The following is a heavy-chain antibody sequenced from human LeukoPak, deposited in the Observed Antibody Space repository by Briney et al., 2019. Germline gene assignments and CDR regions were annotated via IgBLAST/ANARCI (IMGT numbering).Heavy chain of an antibody. Sequence: SETLSLTCTVSGGSISSYYWSWIRQPAGKGLEWIGRIYTSGSTNYNPSLKSRVTMSVDTSKNQFSLKLSSVTAADTAVYYCAKLGGYDSSGKSDYWGQGTLVTVSS. D-gene: IGHD3-22*01. CDR3: AKLGGYDSSGKSDY. CDR2: IYTSGST. V-gene: IGHV4-4*07. J-gene: IGHJ4*02. CDR1: GGSISSYY.